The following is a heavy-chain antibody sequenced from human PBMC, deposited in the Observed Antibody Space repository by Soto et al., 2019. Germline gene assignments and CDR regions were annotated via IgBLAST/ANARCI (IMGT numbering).Heavy chain of an antibody. Sequence: GPSVKVSCKASGGTFSSYAISWVRQAPGQGLEWMGGIIPIFGTANYAQKFQGRVTITADESTSTAYMELSSLRSEDTAVYYCARGGYGHSDAFDIWGQGTMVTVSS. CDR2: IIPIFGTA. CDR3: ARGGYGHSDAFDI. D-gene: IGHD5-18*01. V-gene: IGHV1-69*13. CDR1: GGTFSSYA. J-gene: IGHJ3*02.